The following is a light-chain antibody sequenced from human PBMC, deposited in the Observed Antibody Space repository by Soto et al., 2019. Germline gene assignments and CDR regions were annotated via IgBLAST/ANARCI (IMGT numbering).Light chain of an antibody. V-gene: IGLV2-18*02. CDR2: EVS. Sequence: QSARTQPASVSGAPGQSGTISCTGTSSDVGSYNRVSWYQQPPGTAPKLMIYEVSNRPSGVPDRFSGSKSGNTASLTISGLQAEDEADYYCSSFTSSSTYVFGTGTKSPS. J-gene: IGLJ1*01. CDR3: SSFTSSSTYV. CDR1: SSDVGSYNR.